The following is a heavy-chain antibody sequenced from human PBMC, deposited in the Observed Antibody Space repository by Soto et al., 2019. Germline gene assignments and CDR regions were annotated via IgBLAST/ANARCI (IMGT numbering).Heavy chain of an antibody. V-gene: IGHV3-30-3*01. D-gene: IGHD3-10*01. J-gene: IGHJ6*02. Sequence: QVQLVESGGGVVQPWRSLRLSCAASGFTFSSYAMHWVRQAPGKGLEWVAVISYDGSNKYYADSVQGRFTISRDNSKNTLYLQMNSLGAEDTPVYSCVRVGVSAYYGMDVWGQGTTVTVSS. CDR1: GFTFSSYA. CDR2: ISYDGSNK. CDR3: VRVGVSAYYGMDV.